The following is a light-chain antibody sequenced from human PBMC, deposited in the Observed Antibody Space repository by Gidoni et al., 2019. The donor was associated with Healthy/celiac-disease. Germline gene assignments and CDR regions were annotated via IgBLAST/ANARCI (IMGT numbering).Light chain of an antibody. CDR3: SSYTSSSTVV. CDR1: SSDVGGYNY. V-gene: IGLV2-14*01. Sequence: QSARTQPASVSGSPGQAITSSCTGTSSDVGGYNYVSWYQQHPGKAPKLMIYEVSNRPSGVSNRFSGSKSGNTASLTISGLQAEDEADYYCSSYTSSSTVVFGGGTKLTVL. J-gene: IGLJ2*01. CDR2: EVS.